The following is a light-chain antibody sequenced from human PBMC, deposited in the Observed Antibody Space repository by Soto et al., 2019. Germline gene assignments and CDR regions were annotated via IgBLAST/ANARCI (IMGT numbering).Light chain of an antibody. V-gene: IGKV1-39*01. Sequence: DIQMTQSPSSLSASVGDRVTITCRASQSISSYLYWYQQNPGKAPKLLIYAASSLQSGVPSRFSGSGSGTDFTLTISSLQPEDFATYYCQQSYSILYTFGQGTKLEIK. J-gene: IGKJ2*01. CDR1: QSISSY. CDR3: QQSYSILYT. CDR2: AAS.